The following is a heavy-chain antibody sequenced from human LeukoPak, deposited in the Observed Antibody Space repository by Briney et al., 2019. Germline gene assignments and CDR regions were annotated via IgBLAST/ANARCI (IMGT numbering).Heavy chain of an antibody. J-gene: IGHJ4*02. CDR2: MNPNSGNT. V-gene: IGHV1-8*01. CDR3: ATYRFNSGSYPY. D-gene: IGHD3-10*01. CDR1: GYTFTSYD. Sequence: ASVKVSCKASGYTFTSYDINWVRQATGQGLEWMGWMNPNSGNTGYAQKFQGRVTMTEDTSTDTAYMELSSLRSEDTAVYFCATYRFNSGSYPYWGQGTLVTVSS.